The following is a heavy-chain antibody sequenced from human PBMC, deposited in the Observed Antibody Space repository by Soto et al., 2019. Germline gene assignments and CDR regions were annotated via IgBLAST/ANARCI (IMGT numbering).Heavy chain of an antibody. Sequence: PSETLSLTCTVSGGSISSGGYYWSGIRQHPGKGLEWIGYIYYSGSTYYNPSLKSRVTISVDTSKNQFSLKLSSVTAADTAVYYCARDKLNGYNWFDPWGQGTLVTVSS. CDR3: ARDKLNGYNWFDP. J-gene: IGHJ5*02. CDR2: IYYSGST. D-gene: IGHD1-7*01. V-gene: IGHV4-31*03. CDR1: GGSISSGGYY.